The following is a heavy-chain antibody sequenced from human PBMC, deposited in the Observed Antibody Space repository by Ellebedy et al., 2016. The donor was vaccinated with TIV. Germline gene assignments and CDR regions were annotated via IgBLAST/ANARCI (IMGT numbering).Heavy chain of an antibody. J-gene: IGHJ4*02. V-gene: IGHV3-23*01. Sequence: GESLKISCAASGFSFSDYPMTWVRQAPGKGLEWVSGFGVSGDSTYYADSVKDRFTVSRDNSRNTLYLQMNSLRAEDTAIYYCAKGRSGTYIHHAFDYWGQGTLVTVSS. CDR2: FGVSGDST. CDR1: GFSFSDYP. CDR3: AKGRSGTYIHHAFDY. D-gene: IGHD1-14*01.